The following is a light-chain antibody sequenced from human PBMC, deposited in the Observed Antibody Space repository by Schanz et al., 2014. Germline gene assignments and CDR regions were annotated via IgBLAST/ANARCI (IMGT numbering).Light chain of an antibody. CDR1: TSNIGSNR. V-gene: IGLV1-44*01. CDR3: SSYTSSSTPYGV. Sequence: QSVLTQPPSASGTPGQRVTISCSGYTSNIGSNRVNWYQQLPGTAPKLLIYTNNQRPSGVPDRFSGSKSGTSASLAISGLQSEDESDYYYSSYTSSSTPYGVFGGGTKLTVL. J-gene: IGLJ2*01. CDR2: TNN.